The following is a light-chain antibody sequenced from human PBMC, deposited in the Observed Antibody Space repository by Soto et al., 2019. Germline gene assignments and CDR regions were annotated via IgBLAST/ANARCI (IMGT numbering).Light chain of an antibody. CDR1: QSISGY. CDR3: QHYNSYSEA. V-gene: IGKV1-39*01. Sequence: DIQMTQSQSSLSASVGERATITCRASQSISGYLNWYQQIPGKAPKLLIYAASSLQSGVPSRFSGSGSGTEFTLSISSLQPDDFATYYCQHYNSYSEAFGQGTKVDIK. CDR2: AAS. J-gene: IGKJ1*01.